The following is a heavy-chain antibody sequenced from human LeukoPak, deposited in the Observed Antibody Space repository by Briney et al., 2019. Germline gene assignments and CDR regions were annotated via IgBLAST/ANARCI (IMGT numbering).Heavy chain of an antibody. V-gene: IGHV1-18*01. CDR2: IGAYTGNT. CDR3: TRVASTTCDCPDYFDF. D-gene: IGHD2-2*01. CDR1: GYTFTTFG. Sequence: GASVKLSCKASGYTFTTFGISWVRQAPGQGLEWMGWIGAYTGNTYYAPKFQGRLTITTDPSTTTGHMELTSLRSDDTAVYYCTRVASTTCDCPDYFDFWGQGTRVTVSS. J-gene: IGHJ4*02.